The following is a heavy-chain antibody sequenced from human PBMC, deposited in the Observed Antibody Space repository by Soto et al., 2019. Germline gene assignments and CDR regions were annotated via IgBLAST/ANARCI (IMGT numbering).Heavy chain of an antibody. CDR3: AAADLWGDWFDP. D-gene: IGHD3-16*01. V-gene: IGHV1-58*02. Sequence: NRSCKAFGFTITGAPSGRGRHARGQRLEWIGWIVVGSGNTNYAQKFQERVTITRDMSTSTAYMELSSLRSEDTAVYYCAAADLWGDWFDPWGQGTLVTVSS. CDR1: GFTITGAP. CDR2: IVVGSGNT. J-gene: IGHJ5*02.